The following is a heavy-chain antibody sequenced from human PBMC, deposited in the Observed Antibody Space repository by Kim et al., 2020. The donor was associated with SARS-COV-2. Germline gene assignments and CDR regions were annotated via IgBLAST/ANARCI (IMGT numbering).Heavy chain of an antibody. CDR2: IYYSGST. Sequence: SETLSLTCTVSGGSISSSSYYWDWIRQPPEKGLEWIGSIYYSGSTYYNPSLKSRVTISVDTSKNQFTLKLSSVTAADTAVYYCARRYDFWSGMGGDNWFEPWGQGTLVTVSS. CDR3: ARRYDFWSGMGGDNWFEP. V-gene: IGHV4-39*01. J-gene: IGHJ5*02. D-gene: IGHD3-3*01. CDR1: GGSISSSSYY.